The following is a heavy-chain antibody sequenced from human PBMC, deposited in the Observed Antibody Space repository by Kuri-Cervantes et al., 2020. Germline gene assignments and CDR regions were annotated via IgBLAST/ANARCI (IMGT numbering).Heavy chain of an antibody. CDR3: AKDPNFDY. Sequence: SETLSLTCTVSGGSISSGGYYWGWIHQPPGKGLEWIGSIFYSGSTYYNPSLKSRVSISVDTSKNQFSLQLSSVTAADTAVYYCAKDPNFDYWGQGTLVTVSS. J-gene: IGHJ4*02. CDR2: IFYSGST. CDR1: GGSISSGGYY. V-gene: IGHV4-39*07.